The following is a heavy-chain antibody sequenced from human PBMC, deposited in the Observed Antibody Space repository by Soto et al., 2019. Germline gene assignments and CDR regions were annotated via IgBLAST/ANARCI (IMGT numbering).Heavy chain of an antibody. Sequence: GGSLRLSCAVSGFTFSSSAMNWVRQAPGKGLEWVSAISDGGRFTYYIDSVKGRFTVSRDGSQNTLYFPMNSLRADATAIYYSAKSGPTNFFDFWGHGPLVTVSS. CDR3: AKSGPTNFFDF. V-gene: IGHV3-23*01. J-gene: IGHJ4*01. D-gene: IGHD1-26*01. CDR1: GFTFSSSA. CDR2: ISDGGRFT.